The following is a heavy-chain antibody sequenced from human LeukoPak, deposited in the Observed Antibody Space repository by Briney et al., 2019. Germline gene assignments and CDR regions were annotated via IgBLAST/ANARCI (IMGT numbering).Heavy chain of an antibody. CDR1: GFSVSNYY. J-gene: IGHJ5*02. V-gene: IGHV3-66*03. Sequence: PGGSLRLPCAGSGFSVSNYYMSWVRQAPGKGLEWVSLIRDSGETFYADSVKGRFTISRDNSKNTMYLQTNRLRVEDTAVYFCARDRAVTQDWVEFDPWGQGTLVTVSS. CDR2: IRDSGET. CDR3: ARDRAVTQDWVEFDP. D-gene: IGHD4-17*01.